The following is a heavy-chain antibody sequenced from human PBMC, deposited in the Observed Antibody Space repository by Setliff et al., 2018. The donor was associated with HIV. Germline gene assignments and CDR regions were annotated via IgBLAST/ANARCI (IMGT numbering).Heavy chain of an antibody. CDR1: GFTLRTYG. V-gene: IGHV3-33*01. D-gene: IGHD5-18*01. CDR2: IWSDGNNI. Sequence: PGGSLRLSCVASGFTLRTYGMHWVRQAPGKGLEWVAVIWSDGNNIQYADSLKGRFTVSRDILKNTVYLQMNSLRAEDTAVYYCARRGYSYGWEYHHYYLDVWGKGTTVTVSS. J-gene: IGHJ6*03. CDR3: ARRGYSYGWEYHHYYLDV.